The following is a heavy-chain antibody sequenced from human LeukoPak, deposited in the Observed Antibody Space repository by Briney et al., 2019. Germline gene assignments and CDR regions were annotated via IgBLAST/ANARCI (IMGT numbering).Heavy chain of an antibody. V-gene: IGHV1-2*06. D-gene: IGHD1-26*01. CDR2: INPNSGGT. CDR1: GYTFTGYY. J-gene: IGHJ4*02. CDR3: ARGEIVGATKLKIMPDY. Sequence: ASVKVSCKASGYTFTGYYMHWVRQAPGQGLEWMGRINPNSGGTNYAQKFQGRVTMTRDTSISTACMELSRLRSDDTAVYYCARGEIVGATKLKIMPDYWGQGTLVTVSS.